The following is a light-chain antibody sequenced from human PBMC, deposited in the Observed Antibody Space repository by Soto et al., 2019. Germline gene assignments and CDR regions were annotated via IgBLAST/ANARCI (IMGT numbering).Light chain of an antibody. V-gene: IGLV1-47*01. CDR3: AAWDDSLSGVV. CDR2: RNN. J-gene: IGLJ2*01. CDR1: SSNIGNNY. Sequence: QLVLTQPPSASGTPGQRVTISCSGSSSNIGNNYVYWYQRVPGTAPKLLIYRNNQRPSGVPDRFSGSKSGTSASLAISGLRAEDEADYYCAAWDDSLSGVVFGGGTKLTVL.